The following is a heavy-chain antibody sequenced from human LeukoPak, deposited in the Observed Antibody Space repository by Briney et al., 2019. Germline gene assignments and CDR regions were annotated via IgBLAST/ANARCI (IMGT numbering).Heavy chain of an antibody. J-gene: IGHJ4*02. V-gene: IGHV3-7*01. CDR3: TRVIVAVPGYFDYFDF. D-gene: IGHD6-19*01. CDR1: GFSFSNHY. Sequence: EGSLRLSCAASGFSFSNHYMRWIRQAPGKRLEWVANINEDGSNKWHLGSVKGRFTVSRDNARNALYLQMNSLRVEDTAVYYCTRVIVAVPGYFDYFDFWDQGALVTVSS. CDR2: INEDGSNK.